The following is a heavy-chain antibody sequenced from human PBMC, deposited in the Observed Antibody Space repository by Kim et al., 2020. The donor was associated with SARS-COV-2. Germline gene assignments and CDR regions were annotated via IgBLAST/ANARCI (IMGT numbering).Heavy chain of an antibody. V-gene: IGHV3-66*01. D-gene: IGHD3-16*01. CDR3: ASPGGGGRNDY. CDR2: T. J-gene: IGHJ4*02. Sequence: TYYADSVKGRFTISRDNSKNTLYLQMNSLRAEDTAVYYCASPGGGGRNDYWGQGTLVTVSS.